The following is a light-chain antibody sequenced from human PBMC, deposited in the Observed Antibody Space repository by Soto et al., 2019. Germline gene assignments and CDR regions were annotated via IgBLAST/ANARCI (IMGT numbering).Light chain of an antibody. J-gene: IGLJ1*01. CDR1: SSDVGGYNY. CDR3: SSYASSSMYA. V-gene: IGLV2-14*01. CDR2: DVS. Sequence: QSALTQPASVSGSPGQSITISCTGTSSDVGGYNYVSWYHLHPGKAPKLIIYDVSNRPSGVSNRVSGCKFCNTASVNICGRHADNKTSCYGSSYASSSMYAVGTGTKLAVL.